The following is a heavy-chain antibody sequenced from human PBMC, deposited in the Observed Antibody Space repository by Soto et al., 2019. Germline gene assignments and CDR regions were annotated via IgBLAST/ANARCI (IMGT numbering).Heavy chain of an antibody. Sequence: GESLKISCEGFGYNFATYWIAWVRQMPGKGLEYMGIIYPGDSDSRYSPSFQVQVTFSADKSINTAYMQWSSLKASDTAMYYCARHGLSGDYAANDFDPWGQGTLVTVSS. CDR2: IYPGDSDS. V-gene: IGHV5-51*01. CDR1: GYNFATYW. CDR3: ARHGLSGDYAANDFDP. J-gene: IGHJ5*02. D-gene: IGHD3-16*01.